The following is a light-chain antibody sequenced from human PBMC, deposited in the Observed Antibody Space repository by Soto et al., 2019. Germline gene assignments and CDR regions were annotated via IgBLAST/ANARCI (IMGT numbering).Light chain of an antibody. J-gene: IGKJ1*01. CDR2: GAS. CDR1: QSVSSSY. V-gene: IGKV3-20*01. Sequence: SCRARQSVSSSYLAWYQQKRGQAPRLLIYGASSRATGIPDRFSGSGSGTDFTLTISRLEPEDFAVYYCQQYGSSPWTFGQGTKVDIK. CDR3: QQYGSSPWT.